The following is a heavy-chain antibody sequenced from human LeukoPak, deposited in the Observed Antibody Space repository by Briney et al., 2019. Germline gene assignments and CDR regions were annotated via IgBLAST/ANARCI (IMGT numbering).Heavy chain of an antibody. J-gene: IGHJ6*03. CDR3: ARVGDSSSSHYYYYCMDV. CDR1: GYTFTDYY. V-gene: IGHV1-8*03. Sequence: ASVKVSCKASGYTFTDYYIHWVRQATGQGLEWMGWMNPNSGNTGYAQKFQGRVTITRNTSISTAYMELSSLRSEDTAVYYCARVGDSSSSHYYYYCMDVWGKGTTVTVSS. D-gene: IGHD6-6*01. CDR2: MNPNSGNT.